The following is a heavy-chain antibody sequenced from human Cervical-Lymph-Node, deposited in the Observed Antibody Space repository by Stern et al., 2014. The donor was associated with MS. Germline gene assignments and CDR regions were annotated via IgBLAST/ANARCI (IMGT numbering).Heavy chain of an antibody. CDR2: IYHSGAS. D-gene: IGHD2/OR15-2a*01. CDR1: GGSVSSTNW. CDR3: ARERQQYCNSEGCSYWYFDL. J-gene: IGHJ2*01. Sequence: QLQLQESGPGLVKPSGTLSLTCAVSGGSVSSTNWWSWVRQSPGKGLEWIGNIYHSGASHYRPSLRSRVSISLDNSKNHLSLHLTSVTAADTAVYYCARERQQYCNSEGCSYWYFDLWGRGTLVTVSS. V-gene: IGHV4-4*02.